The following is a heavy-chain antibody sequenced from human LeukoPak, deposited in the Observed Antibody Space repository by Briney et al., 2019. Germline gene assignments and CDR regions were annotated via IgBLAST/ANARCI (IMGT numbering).Heavy chain of an antibody. CDR3: ASGTVFGVITPQYFHY. V-gene: IGHV4-59*11. Sequence: SETLSLTCTVSAGSISTPYWHWIRQSPGKRLEWIGFVFYAGITNYNPSLKSRVTISLDTSKNQFSLKLTSVTAAATAAYYCASGTVFGVITPQYFHYWGQGTRVTVSS. J-gene: IGHJ4*02. D-gene: IGHD3-3*01. CDR1: AGSISTPY. CDR2: VFYAGIT.